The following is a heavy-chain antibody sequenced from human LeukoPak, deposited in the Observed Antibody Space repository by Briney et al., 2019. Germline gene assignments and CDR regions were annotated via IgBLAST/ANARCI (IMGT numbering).Heavy chain of an antibody. Sequence: SETLSLTCTVSGGSISSYYWSWIRQPPGKGLEWIGYIYYSGSTNYNPSLKSRVTISVDTSKDQFSLKLSSVTAADTAVYYCARHEGRDRSVFALDYWGQGTLVTVSS. CDR2: IYYSGST. CDR3: ARHEGRDRSVFALDY. CDR1: GGSISSYY. D-gene: IGHD2-8*01. J-gene: IGHJ4*02. V-gene: IGHV4-59*08.